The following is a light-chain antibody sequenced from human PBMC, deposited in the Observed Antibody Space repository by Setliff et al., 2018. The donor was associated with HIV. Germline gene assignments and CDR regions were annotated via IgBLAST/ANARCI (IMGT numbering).Light chain of an antibody. Sequence: SYELTQPPSVSVAPGKTARITCGGNNIGSKSVHWYQQKPGQAPVLVIYYDSDRPSGIPERFSGSNSGNTATLTVSGLQAEDEADYYCSSYAGSNNKVIFGGGTK. CDR2: YDS. V-gene: IGLV3-21*01. CDR3: SSYAGSNNKVI. J-gene: IGLJ2*01. CDR1: NIGSKS.